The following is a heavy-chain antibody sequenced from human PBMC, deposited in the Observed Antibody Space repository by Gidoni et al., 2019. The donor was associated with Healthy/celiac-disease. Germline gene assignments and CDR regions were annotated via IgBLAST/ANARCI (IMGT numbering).Heavy chain of an antibody. D-gene: IGHD6-6*01. CDR3: ATDWGGIAARPYYYYGMDV. V-gene: IGHV1-24*01. CDR1: GYTLTELS. CDR2: FDPEDGET. Sequence: QVQLVQSGAEVKKPGASVKVSCKVSGYTLTELSMHWVRQAPGKGLEWMGGFDPEDGETIYAQKFQGRVTMTEDTSTDTAYMELSSLRSEDTAVYYCATDWGGIAARPYYYYGMDVWGQGTTVTVSS. J-gene: IGHJ6*02.